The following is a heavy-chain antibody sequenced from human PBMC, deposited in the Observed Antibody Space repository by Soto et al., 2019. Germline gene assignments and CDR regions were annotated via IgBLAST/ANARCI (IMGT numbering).Heavy chain of an antibody. CDR3: AKDYGGQNGGFHY. D-gene: IGHD4-17*01. V-gene: IGHV3-23*01. CDR1: GFTFINYA. J-gene: IGHJ4*02. Sequence: PGGSLRLSCAASGFTFINYALNWVRQAPGKGLEWVSFISGDGGSRYYADSVKGRFTISRDNSKNTLYLQMDSLRAEDTAFYYCAKDYGGQNGGFHYWGQGSLVTVS. CDR2: ISGDGGSR.